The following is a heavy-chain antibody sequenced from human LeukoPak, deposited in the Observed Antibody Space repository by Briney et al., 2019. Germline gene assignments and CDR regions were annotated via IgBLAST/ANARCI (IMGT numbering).Heavy chain of an antibody. Sequence: SVKVSCKASGGTFSSYAISWVRQAPGQGLEWMGGIIPIFGTANYAQKFQGRVTITADESTSTAYMELSSLRSEDTAVYYCARDTPHYYGSGSSVWGQGTTVTVSS. CDR3: ARDTPHYYGSGSSV. J-gene: IGHJ6*02. D-gene: IGHD3-10*01. CDR1: GGTFSSYA. CDR2: IIPIFGTA. V-gene: IGHV1-69*01.